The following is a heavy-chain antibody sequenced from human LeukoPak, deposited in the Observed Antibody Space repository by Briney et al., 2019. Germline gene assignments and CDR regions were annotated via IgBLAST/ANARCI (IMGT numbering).Heavy chain of an antibody. CDR1: GASISSYY. CDR2: IYYSGST. D-gene: IGHD2-15*01. Sequence: SETLSLTCTVSGASISSYYWSWIRQPPGKGLEWIGYIYYSGSTNYNPSLKSRVTISVDTSKNQFSLKLSSVTAADTAVYYCARQGCSGDSCWYFDYWGQGTLVTVSS. J-gene: IGHJ4*02. CDR3: ARQGCSGDSCWYFDY. V-gene: IGHV4-59*08.